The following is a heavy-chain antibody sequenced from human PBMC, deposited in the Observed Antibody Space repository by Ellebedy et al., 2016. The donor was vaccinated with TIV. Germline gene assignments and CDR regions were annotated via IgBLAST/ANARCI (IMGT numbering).Heavy chain of an antibody. J-gene: IGHJ4*02. D-gene: IGHD1-7*01. CDR3: ARSNWNYDY. CDR1: GFTLSNYT. Sequence: GGSLRLSXAASGFTLSNYTMHWVRQAPGKGLVWVSRISSDGSSTDYADSVKGRFTISRDNAKNTLYLQMNSLGVEDTAVYYCARSNWNYDYWGQGTLVTVSS. V-gene: IGHV3-74*01. CDR2: ISSDGSST.